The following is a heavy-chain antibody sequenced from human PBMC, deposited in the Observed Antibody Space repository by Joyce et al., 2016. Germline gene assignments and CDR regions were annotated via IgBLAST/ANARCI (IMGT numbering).Heavy chain of an antibody. CDR1: GFTFSNYG. Sequence: QGQLVESGGGVVQPGRSLRLSCAASGFTFSNYGMHWFRQAPGKGREWVAVISYDGSNKHYGDSVKCRFAISRDNAKNTLYLQMNSLRAEDTAVYYCAGGILTGYFDYWGQGTLVTVSS. J-gene: IGHJ4*02. CDR2: ISYDGSNK. V-gene: IGHV3-30*03. CDR3: AGGILTGYFDY. D-gene: IGHD3-9*01.